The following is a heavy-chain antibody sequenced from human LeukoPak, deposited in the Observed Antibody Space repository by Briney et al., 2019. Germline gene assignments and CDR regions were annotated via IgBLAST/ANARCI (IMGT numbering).Heavy chain of an antibody. V-gene: IGHV1-69*05. D-gene: IGHD3-3*01. CDR1: GYTFTGYY. CDR3: ARDTYDFWSGYLGWFDP. CDR2: IIPIFGTA. Sequence: GASVKVSCKASGYTFTGYYMHWVRQAPGQGLEWMGWIIPIFGTAKYAQKFQGRVTITTDESTSTAYMELSSLRSEDTAVYYCARDTYDFWSGYLGWFDPWGQGTLVTVSS. J-gene: IGHJ5*02.